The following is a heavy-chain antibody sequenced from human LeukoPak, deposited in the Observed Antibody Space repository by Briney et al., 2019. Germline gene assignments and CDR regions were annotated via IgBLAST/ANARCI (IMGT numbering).Heavy chain of an antibody. CDR1: GFTFSSYG. Sequence: GRSLRLSCEASGFTFSSYGMQWVRQAPGKGLEWVAVISHDGTVQHYADSVKGRFTISRDNSDNTLYLQMNSLRDEDTAMYYCAKEGTRMASSYFDHWGQGTLITVSS. J-gene: IGHJ4*02. V-gene: IGHV3-30*18. D-gene: IGHD2-8*01. CDR3: AKEGTRMASSYFDH. CDR2: ISHDGTVQ.